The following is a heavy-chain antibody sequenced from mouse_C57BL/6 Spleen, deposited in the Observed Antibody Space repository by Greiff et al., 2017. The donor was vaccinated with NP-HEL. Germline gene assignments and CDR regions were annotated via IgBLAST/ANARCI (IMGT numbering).Heavy chain of an antibody. V-gene: IGHV1-69*01. J-gene: IGHJ2*01. CDR2: IDPSDSYT. CDR1: GYTFTSYW. D-gene: IGHD1-1*01. CDR3: ARSDYGSSRDFDY. Sequence: VQLQQSGAELVMPGASVKLSCKASGYTFTSYWMHWVKQRPGQGLEWIGEIDPSDSYTNYNQKFKGKSTLTVDKSSSTAYMQLSSLTSEDSAVYYGARSDYGSSRDFDYWGQGTTLTVSS.